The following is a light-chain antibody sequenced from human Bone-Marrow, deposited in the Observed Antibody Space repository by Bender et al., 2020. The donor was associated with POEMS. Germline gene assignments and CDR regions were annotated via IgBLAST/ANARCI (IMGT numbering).Light chain of an antibody. CDR1: SSNIGAHA. Sequence: QSVLTQPPSASGTPGQRVTISCSGGSSNIGAHAVNWYQHLPGTAPKLLIYSSHRRPSEVPDRFSGSRSGTSASLAISGLQSEDGADYYCAVWDDSLKGWVFGGGTKLTVL. J-gene: IGLJ3*02. V-gene: IGLV1-44*01. CDR2: SSH. CDR3: AVWDDSLKGWV.